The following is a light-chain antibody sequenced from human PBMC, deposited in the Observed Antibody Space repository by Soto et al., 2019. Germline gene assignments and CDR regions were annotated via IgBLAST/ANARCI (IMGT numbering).Light chain of an antibody. J-gene: IGKJ1*01. CDR2: AAS. CDR3: QQSYSSPQT. CDR1: QSINRF. Sequence: DIQMTQSPSSLSASVGDRISITCRAGQSINRFLNWYQQKPGKAPKLLIYAASSVHGGVPSRFSGSGSGTDFTLTISTLQPEDFATYYCQQSYSSPQTFGRGTKVEIK. V-gene: IGKV1-39*01.